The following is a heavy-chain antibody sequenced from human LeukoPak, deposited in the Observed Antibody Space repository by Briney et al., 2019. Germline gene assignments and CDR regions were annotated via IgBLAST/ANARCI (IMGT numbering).Heavy chain of an antibody. Sequence: QTGGSLRLSCAASGFTFSSYAMSWVRQAPGKGLEWVSYISSSGSTIYYADSVKGRFTISRDNAKNSLYLQMNSLRAEDTAVYYCASGNSSSWYYFDYWGQGTLVTVSS. V-gene: IGHV3-48*04. CDR2: ISSSGSTI. CDR3: ASGNSSSWYYFDY. J-gene: IGHJ4*02. D-gene: IGHD6-13*01. CDR1: GFTFSSYA.